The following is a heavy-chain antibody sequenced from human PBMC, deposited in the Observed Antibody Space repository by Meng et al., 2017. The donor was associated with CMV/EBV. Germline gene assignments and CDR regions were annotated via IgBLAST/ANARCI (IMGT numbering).Heavy chain of an antibody. CDR3: ERLNGRSSSWYFYYFDY. Sequence: GSLRLSCKGSGYSLTSYWIGCVRQMPGKGLEWVGIIYPGDADTRYSTSFQGQVTIEADKSISTAYLQWSSLKTSDTAMYYCERLNGRSSSWYFYYFDYWGQGTLVTVSS. J-gene: IGHJ4*02. V-gene: IGHV5-51*01. D-gene: IGHD6-13*01. CDR2: IYPGDADT. CDR1: GYSLTSYW.